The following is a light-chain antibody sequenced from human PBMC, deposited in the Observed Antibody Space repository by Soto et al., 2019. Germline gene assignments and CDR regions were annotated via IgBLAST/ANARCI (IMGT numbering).Light chain of an antibody. CDR3: QQYSSSPRT. Sequence: EIVLTQSPGTLSLSPGERATLSCRASQSVSRNYLAWYQQKPGQAPRLLIYGASSRATDIPDRFRGSGSGRDFVLNISRLEPEDFGMYYCQQYSSSPRTFGQGTKVDI. V-gene: IGKV3-20*01. CDR2: GAS. CDR1: QSVSRNY. J-gene: IGKJ1*01.